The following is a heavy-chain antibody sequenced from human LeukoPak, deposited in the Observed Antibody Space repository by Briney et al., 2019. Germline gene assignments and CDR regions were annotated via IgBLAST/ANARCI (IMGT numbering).Heavy chain of an antibody. Sequence: PGGSLRLSCAASGFTFSSYGMHWVRQAPGKGLEWVAVISYDGSNKYYADSMKGRFTISRDNSKNTLYLQMNSLRAEDTAVYYCAKDVDTAMPGDYWGQGTLVTVSS. CDR3: AKDVDTAMPGDY. CDR2: ISYDGSNK. J-gene: IGHJ4*02. CDR1: GFTFSSYG. V-gene: IGHV3-30*18. D-gene: IGHD5-18*01.